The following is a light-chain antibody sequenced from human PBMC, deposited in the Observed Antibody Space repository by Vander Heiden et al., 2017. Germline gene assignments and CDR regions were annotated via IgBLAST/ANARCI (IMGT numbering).Light chain of an antibody. V-gene: IGLV1-51*01. Sequence: QSVFTQPPPVSAAPGQQVTISCSGSSSNIGNNYVSWYQQLPGTAPKLLIYDNNKRPSGIPDRFSGSKSGTSATLGITGLQTGDEADYYCGTWDSSLSAYVFGAGTRVTVL. CDR2: DNN. J-gene: IGLJ1*01. CDR3: GTWDSSLSAYV. CDR1: SSNIGNNY.